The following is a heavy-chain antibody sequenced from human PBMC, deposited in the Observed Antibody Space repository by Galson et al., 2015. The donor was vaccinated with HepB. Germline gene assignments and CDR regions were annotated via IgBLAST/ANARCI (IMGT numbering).Heavy chain of an antibody. Sequence: SLRLSCAASGSSFNTYAMSWVRQAPGKGLEWVSGISASGRVTYYAESLKGRVTISRNKYRNTLYLQMNSLTVGDTAVYYCAKASGPAAGYLDDWGQGTPVTVSS. CDR3: AKASGPAAGYLDD. V-gene: IGHV3-23*01. CDR1: GSSFNTYA. J-gene: IGHJ4*02. D-gene: IGHD6-13*01. CDR2: ISASGRVT.